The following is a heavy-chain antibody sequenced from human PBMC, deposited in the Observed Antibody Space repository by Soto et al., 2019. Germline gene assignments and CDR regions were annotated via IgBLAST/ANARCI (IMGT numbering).Heavy chain of an antibody. D-gene: IGHD6-19*01. Sequence: PGGSLRLSCAASGFTFSSSWMSWVRQAPGKGLEWVANIKQDGSEKYYVDSVKGRFTISRDNATNSLYLQMNSLRAEDTAVYYCAESSGGGYSFLDFLVQGTLVTVS. CDR1: GFTFSSSW. J-gene: IGHJ4*02. CDR2: IKQDGSEK. CDR3: AESSGGGYSFLDF. V-gene: IGHV3-7*01.